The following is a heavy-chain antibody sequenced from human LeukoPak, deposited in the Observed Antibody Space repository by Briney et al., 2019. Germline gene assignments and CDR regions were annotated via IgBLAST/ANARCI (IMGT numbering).Heavy chain of an antibody. V-gene: IGHV3-53*01. D-gene: IGHD3-10*01. CDR2: IYSGGST. CDR1: GFTVSSNY. CDR3: ARTLLWFGELSAFDY. J-gene: IGHJ4*02. Sequence: GGSLRLSCAASGFTVSSNYMSWVRQAPGKGLEWVSVIYSGGSTYYADSVKGRFTTSRDNSKNTLYLQMNSLRAEDTAVYYCARTLLWFGELSAFDYWGQGTLVTVSS.